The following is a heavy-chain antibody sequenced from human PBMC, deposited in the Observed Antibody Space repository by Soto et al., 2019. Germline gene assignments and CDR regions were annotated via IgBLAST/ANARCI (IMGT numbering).Heavy chain of an antibody. Sequence: RASVKVSCKASGGTFSSYAISWVRQAPGQGLEWMGGIIPIFGTANYAQKFQGRVTITADESTSTAYMELSSLRSEDTAVYYCARDLWRTTTEDYYGMDVWGQGTTVTVSS. CDR3: ARDLWRTTTEDYYGMDV. CDR1: GGTFSSYA. D-gene: IGHD4-4*01. J-gene: IGHJ6*02. CDR2: IIPIFGTA. V-gene: IGHV1-69*13.